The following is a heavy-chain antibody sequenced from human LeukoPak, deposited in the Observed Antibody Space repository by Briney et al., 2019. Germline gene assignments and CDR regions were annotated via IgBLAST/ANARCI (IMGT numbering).Heavy chain of an antibody. V-gene: IGHV4-34*01. CDR3: ARGPSDSTYYYGMDV. CDR1: GGSFSGYY. Sequence: PSETLSLTCAVYGGSFSGYYWSWIRQPPGKGLEWIREINHSGSTNYNPSLKSRVTISVDTSKNQFSLKLSSVTAADTAVYYCARGPSDSTYYYGMDVWGQGTTVTVSS. D-gene: IGHD5-18*01. CDR2: INHSGST. J-gene: IGHJ6*02.